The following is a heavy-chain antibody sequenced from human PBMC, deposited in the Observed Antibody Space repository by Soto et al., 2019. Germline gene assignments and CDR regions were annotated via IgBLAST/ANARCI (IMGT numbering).Heavy chain of an antibody. D-gene: IGHD2-2*01. Sequence: CSVSGGSLSSGPYSWGWIRQPPGKGLEWIGTFYYSGSTHYNPSLASRVTISVDTSKNQFSLKVTSVTAADTAMYYCARLGGYCSSTSCYGYYGMDVWGQGTTVTVS. J-gene: IGHJ6*02. V-gene: IGHV4-39*01. CDR3: ARLGGYCSSTSCYGYYGMDV. CDR2: FYYSGST. CDR1: GGSLSSGPYS.